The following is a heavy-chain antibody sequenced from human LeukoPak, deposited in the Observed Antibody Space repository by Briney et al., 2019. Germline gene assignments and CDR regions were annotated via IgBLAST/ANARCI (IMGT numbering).Heavy chain of an antibody. V-gene: IGHV3-23*01. D-gene: IGHD2-15*01. CDR1: GFTFSSCA. CDR3: VKVSVGYCGGGRRYSFDY. CDR2: IRDNGGST. Sequence: GGSLRLSCAASGFTFSSCAMRWVRQAPGKGLEWVSAIRDNGGSTYYADSVKGRFTISRDNSKNTLYLQMHSLRAEGTAVYYCVKVSVGYCGGGRRYSFDYRGQGTLVTVSS. J-gene: IGHJ4*02.